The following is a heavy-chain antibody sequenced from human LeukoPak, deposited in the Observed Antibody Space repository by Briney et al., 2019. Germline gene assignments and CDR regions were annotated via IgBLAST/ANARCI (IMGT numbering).Heavy chain of an antibody. D-gene: IGHD3-10*01. CDR1: GGSISSSSYY. CDR3: ARRRIVREVIPRLWENWFDP. CDR2: IYYSGST. J-gene: IGHJ5*02. Sequence: PSETLSLTCTVSGGSISSSSYYWGWIRQPPGKGLEWIGSIYYSGSTYYNPSLKSRVTISVDTSKNQFSLKLSSVTAADTAVYYCARRRIVREVIPRLWENWFDPWGQGTLVTVSS. V-gene: IGHV4-39*07.